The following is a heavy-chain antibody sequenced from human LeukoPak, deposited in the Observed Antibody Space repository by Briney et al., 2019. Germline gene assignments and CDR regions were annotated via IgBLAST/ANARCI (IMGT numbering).Heavy chain of an antibody. CDR2: IRYDGSKK. V-gene: IGHV3-30*02. J-gene: IGHJ4*02. Sequence: GGSLRPSCAASGFTFSDYGMHWVRQAPGKGLEWVTFIRYDGSKKYYADSVKGRFTFSRDNSKNMLYLQMNSLRADDTAIYYCVKGRDFYFDYWGQGTLVTVSS. CDR1: GFTFSDYG. D-gene: IGHD3/OR15-3a*01. CDR3: VKGRDFYFDY.